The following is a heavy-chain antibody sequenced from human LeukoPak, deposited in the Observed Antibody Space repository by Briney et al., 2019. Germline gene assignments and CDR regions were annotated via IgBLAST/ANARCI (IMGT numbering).Heavy chain of an antibody. Sequence: RGSLRLSCAASGFTFSKYWMLWVRQAPGKGLESVSRINIDRTVTTYADSVKGRFTVSRDNADNTMFLQMNSVRDEDTAVYYCATKQWLAPPPDSWGQGTPVTVSS. CDR1: GFTFSKYW. D-gene: IGHD6-19*01. J-gene: IGHJ4*02. CDR2: INIDRTVT. V-gene: IGHV3-74*01. CDR3: ATKQWLAPPPDS.